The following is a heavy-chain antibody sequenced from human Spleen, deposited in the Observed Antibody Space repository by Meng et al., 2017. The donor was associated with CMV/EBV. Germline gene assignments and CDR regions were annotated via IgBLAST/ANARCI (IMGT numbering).Heavy chain of an antibody. J-gene: IGHJ4*02. D-gene: IGHD5-18*01. CDR1: GYTLSEVS. CDR2: FDPEDTDT. CDR3: ARAPSTWIQLWLDY. Sequence: ASVKVSCKVSGYTLSEVSIHWVRQAPGIGLEWLGGFDPEDTDTIYAQKFQGRVTVTEDPSTDTGYMELSSLTSEDTAVYYCARAPSTWIQLWLDYWGQGTLVTVSS. V-gene: IGHV1-24*01.